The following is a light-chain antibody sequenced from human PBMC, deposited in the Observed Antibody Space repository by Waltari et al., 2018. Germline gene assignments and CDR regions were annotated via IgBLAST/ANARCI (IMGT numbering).Light chain of an antibody. V-gene: IGKV1-5*01. J-gene: IGKJ1*01. Sequence: DIQMTQSPSTLSASVGDRVTITCRASQSIVSRLAWYQQKTGKAPKLLIYDASSLERGVPSRFSGSGSGTEFTLTISSLQPDDFATYYCQQYNSDSQNFGQGTKVEIK. CDR1: QSIVSR. CDR2: DAS. CDR3: QQYNSDSQN.